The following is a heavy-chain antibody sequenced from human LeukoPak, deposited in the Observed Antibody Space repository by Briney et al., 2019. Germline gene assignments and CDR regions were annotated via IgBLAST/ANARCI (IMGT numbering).Heavy chain of an antibody. CDR2: IYYSGST. CDR3: ARDGNYGSGSYYND. Sequence: PSQTLSLTCTVSGGSISSGGYYWSWIRRHPGKGLEWIGYIYYSGSTYYNPSLKSRVTISVDTSKNQFSLKLSSVTAADTAVYYCARDGNYGSGSYYNDWGQGTLVTVSS. D-gene: IGHD3-10*01. V-gene: IGHV4-31*03. CDR1: GGSISSGGYY. J-gene: IGHJ4*02.